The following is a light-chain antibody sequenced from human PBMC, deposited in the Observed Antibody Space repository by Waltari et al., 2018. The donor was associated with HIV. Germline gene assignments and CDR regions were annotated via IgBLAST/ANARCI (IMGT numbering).Light chain of an antibody. CDR1: SSDVGSYTH. V-gene: IGLV2-23*02. CDR2: DVS. J-gene: IGLJ1*01. CDR3: CSYAGSNTYL. Sequence: QSALTQPASVSGFPGQSITIPCTGSSSDVGSYTHVPWYQQHPGKAPKLLIYDVSKRPSGVSNRFSGSKSGNTASLTISGLQAEDEADYYCCSYAGSNTYLFGTGTEVTVL.